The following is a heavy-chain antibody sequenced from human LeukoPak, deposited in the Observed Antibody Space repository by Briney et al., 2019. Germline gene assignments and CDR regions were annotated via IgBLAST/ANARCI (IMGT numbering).Heavy chain of an antibody. CDR1: GFTFSSYS. Sequence: GGSLRLSCAASGFTFSSYSMNWVRQAPGKGLEWVSSISSSSSYIYYADSVKGRFTISRDNAKNSLYLQMNSLRAEDTAVYYCARDVVVATTPGYWGQGTLVTVSS. V-gene: IGHV3-21*01. CDR2: ISSSSSYI. D-gene: IGHD5-12*01. J-gene: IGHJ4*02. CDR3: ARDVVVATTPGY.